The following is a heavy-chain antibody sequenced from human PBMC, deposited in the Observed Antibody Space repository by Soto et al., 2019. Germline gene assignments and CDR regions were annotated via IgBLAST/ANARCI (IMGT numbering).Heavy chain of an antibody. V-gene: IGHV4-59*01. J-gene: IGHJ4*02. CDR3: ARGEDYGDYVDY. CDR2: IYYSGST. Sequence: SETLSLTCTVSGGSISSYYWSWIRQPPGKGLEWIGYIYYSGSTNYNPSLKSRVTISVDTSKNQLSLKLSSVTAADTAVYYCARGEDYGDYVDYWGQGTLVTVSS. D-gene: IGHD4-17*01. CDR1: GGSISSYY.